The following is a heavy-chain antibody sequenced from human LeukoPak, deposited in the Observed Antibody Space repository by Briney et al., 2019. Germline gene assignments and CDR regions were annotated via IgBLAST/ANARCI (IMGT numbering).Heavy chain of an antibody. V-gene: IGHV4-59*01. CDR2: IYYSGST. CDR3: ARSTHWFDP. J-gene: IGHJ5*02. CDR1: GGSISSYY. Sequence: SETLSLTCTVSGGSISSYYWSWIRQPPGKGLEWIGYIYYSGSTNYNPSLKSRVTISVDTSKNQFSLKLSSVTAADTAVYYRARSTHWFDPWGQGTLVTVSS.